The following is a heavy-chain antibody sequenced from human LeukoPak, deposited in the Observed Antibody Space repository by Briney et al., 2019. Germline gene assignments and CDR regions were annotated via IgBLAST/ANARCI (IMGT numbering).Heavy chain of an antibody. CDR2: IYYSGST. J-gene: IGHJ4*02. Sequence: SETLSLTCTVSGGSISSGGYYCSWIRQHPGKGLEWIGYIYYSGSTYYNPSLKSRVTISVDTSKNQFSLKLSSVTAADTAVYYCAREVRVDYGFDYWGQGTLVTVSS. D-gene: IGHD4-17*01. CDR1: GGSISSGGYY. CDR3: AREVRVDYGFDY. V-gene: IGHV4-31*03.